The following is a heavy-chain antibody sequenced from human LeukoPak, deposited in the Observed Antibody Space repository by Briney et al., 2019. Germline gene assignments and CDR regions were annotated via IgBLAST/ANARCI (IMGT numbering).Heavy chain of an antibody. D-gene: IGHD7-27*01. CDR3: ARLGPGEIDYFDY. J-gene: IGHJ4*02. CDR2: IYHSGST. CDR1: GYSICSGYY. V-gene: IGHV4-38-2*01. Sequence: SETLSLTCAVSGYSICSGYYWGWIRQPPGKGLEWIGSIYHSGSTYYNPSLKSRVTISVDTSKNQFSLKLSSVAAADTAVYYCARLGPGEIDYFDYWGQGTLVTVSS.